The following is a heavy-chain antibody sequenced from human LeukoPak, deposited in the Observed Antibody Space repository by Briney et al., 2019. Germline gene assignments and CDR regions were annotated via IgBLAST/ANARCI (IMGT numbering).Heavy chain of an antibody. Sequence: HGKSLKISCEASGYTFPNSSRTWVAQLPGKGWDWLGIICPADSDTRSSPSFQGQVTVSADRSTSTAYLQWSSLKASDTAMYNCATALAQTHAFDISGQGTLVTVSS. D-gene: IGHD6-13*01. CDR3: ATALAQTHAFDI. V-gene: IGHV5-51*02. CDR2: ICPADSDT. CDR1: GYTFPNSS. J-gene: IGHJ3*02.